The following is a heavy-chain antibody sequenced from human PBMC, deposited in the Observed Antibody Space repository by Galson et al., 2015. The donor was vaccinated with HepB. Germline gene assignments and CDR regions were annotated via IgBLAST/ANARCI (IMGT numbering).Heavy chain of an antibody. J-gene: IGHJ6*02. CDR2: IKDGDHDT. V-gene: IGHV3-23*01. CDR3: AKQASVYIRSRLDI. D-gene: IGHD5/OR15-5a*01. CDR1: GFIFSNYA. Sequence: SLRLSCAASGFIFSNYAMTWVRQAPGKGLEWVSSIKDGDHDTYYADSVKGRFTISRDNSQNTLFLQMNSLGAEDTAVYNCAKQASVYIRSRLDIWGQGTTVTVSS.